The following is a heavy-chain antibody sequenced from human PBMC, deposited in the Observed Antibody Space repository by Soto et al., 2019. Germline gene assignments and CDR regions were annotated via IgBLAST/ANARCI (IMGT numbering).Heavy chain of an antibody. CDR3: ARDLWGYCGTDCYPLDV. D-gene: IGHD2-21*02. CDR2: IYYSGST. Sequence: SETLSLTCTVSGGSISSGYYYWSWIRQPPGKGLEWIGYIYYSGSTYYNPSLKSRVTISVDTSKNQFSLKLNSVTAADTAVYYCARDLWGYCGTDCYPLDVWGQGTTVTVSS. CDR1: GGSISSGYYY. J-gene: IGHJ6*02. V-gene: IGHV4-30-4*02.